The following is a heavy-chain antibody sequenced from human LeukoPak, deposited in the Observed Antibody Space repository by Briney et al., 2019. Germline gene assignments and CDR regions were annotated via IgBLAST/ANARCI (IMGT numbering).Heavy chain of an antibody. V-gene: IGHV4-59*01. Sequence: PSETLSLTFTVSGGSISSYYWSWIRQPPGKELEWIGYIYYSGSTNYNPSLKSRVTISVDTSKNQFSLKLSSVTAADTAVYYCARATRTGYYFDYWGQGTLVTVSS. CDR2: IYYSGST. CDR1: GGSISSYY. CDR3: ARATRTGYYFDY. J-gene: IGHJ4*02. D-gene: IGHD1-14*01.